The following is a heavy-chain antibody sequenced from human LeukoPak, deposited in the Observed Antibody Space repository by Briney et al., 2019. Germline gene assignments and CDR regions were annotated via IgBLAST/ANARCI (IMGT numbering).Heavy chain of an antibody. CDR2: IYYSGST. J-gene: IGHJ3*02. V-gene: IGHV4-59*01. CDR3: ARSLYGATLGAFDI. Sequence: SETLSLTCTVSGGSISSYYWSWIRQPPGKGLEWIGYIYYSGSTNYDPSLKSRVTISVDTSKNQFSLKLSSVTAADTAVYYCARSLYGATLGAFDIWGQGTMVTVSS. CDR1: GGSISSYY. D-gene: IGHD1-26*01.